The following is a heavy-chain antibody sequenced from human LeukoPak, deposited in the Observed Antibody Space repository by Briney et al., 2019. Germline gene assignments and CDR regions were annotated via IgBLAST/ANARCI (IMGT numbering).Heavy chain of an antibody. J-gene: IGHJ5*02. CDR3: PNNWFDP. D-gene: IGHD3-10*02. V-gene: IGHV3-23*01. CDR2: ISDRGDGT. CDR1: GFTFSSYA. Sequence: PGGSLRLSCAGSGFTFSSYAMSWVRQSPGKGLEWVSAISDRGDGTYYADSVRARFTISRDNSMNTVDLRMSSLCYCVREVSAWPNNWFDPWGQGTLVTVSS.